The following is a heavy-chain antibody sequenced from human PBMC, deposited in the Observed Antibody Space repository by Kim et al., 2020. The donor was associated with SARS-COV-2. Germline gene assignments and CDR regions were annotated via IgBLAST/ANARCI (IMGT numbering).Heavy chain of an antibody. Sequence: SGPTLVNPTQTLTLTCTFSGFSLSTSGMCVNWIRQPPGKALEWLARIDWDDDKYYNTSLKTRLTISKDTSKNQVVLTMTNMDPVDTATYYCARIRGTGTTRSQSYRNYMDVWGKGTTVTVSS. CDR2: IDWDDDK. CDR1: GFSLSTSGMC. CDR3: ARIRGTGTTRSQSYRNYMDV. D-gene: IGHD1-7*01. J-gene: IGHJ6*03. V-gene: IGHV2-70*11.